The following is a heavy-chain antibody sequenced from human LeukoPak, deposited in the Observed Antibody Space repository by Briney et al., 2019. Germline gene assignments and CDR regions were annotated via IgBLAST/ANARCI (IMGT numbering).Heavy chain of an antibody. CDR3: TTDDFPSLWFGELSLPFDY. CDR1: GFTFSNAW. J-gene: IGHJ4*02. D-gene: IGHD3-10*01. Sequence: GGSLRLSCAASGFTFSNAWMSWVRQAPGKGLEWVGRIKSKTDGGTTNYAAPVKGRFTISRDDSKNTLYLQMNSLKTEDTAVYYCTTDDFPSLWFGELSLPFDYWGQGTLVTVSS. CDR2: IKSKTDGGTT. V-gene: IGHV3-15*01.